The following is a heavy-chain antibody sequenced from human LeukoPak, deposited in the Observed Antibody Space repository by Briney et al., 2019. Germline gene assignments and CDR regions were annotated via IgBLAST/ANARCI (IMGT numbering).Heavy chain of an antibody. CDR2: IKQDGSEK. CDR3: AKAASNWFDP. J-gene: IGHJ5*02. CDR1: GFTFSWYW. Sequence: PGGSLRLSCAASGFTFSWYWMSWVRQAPGKGLEWVANIKQDGSEKYYVDSVKGRFTISRDNAKNSLSLQMNSLRAEDTAVYYCAKAASNWFDPWGQGTLVTVSS. V-gene: IGHV3-7*04.